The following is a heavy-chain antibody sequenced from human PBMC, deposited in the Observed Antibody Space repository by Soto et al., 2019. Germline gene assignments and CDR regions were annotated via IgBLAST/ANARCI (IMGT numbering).Heavy chain of an antibody. J-gene: IGHJ5*02. Sequence: SETLSLTCAVSGGSISSSNWWSWVRQPPGKGLEWIGEIYHSGSTNYNPSLKSRVTISVDKSKNQFSLKLSSVTAAETAVYYCARNGIQMLYAVGYNWFNPWGQGTLVTVSS. D-gene: IGHD2-8*01. V-gene: IGHV4-4*02. CDR1: GGSISSSNW. CDR3: ARNGIQMLYAVGYNWFNP. CDR2: IYHSGST.